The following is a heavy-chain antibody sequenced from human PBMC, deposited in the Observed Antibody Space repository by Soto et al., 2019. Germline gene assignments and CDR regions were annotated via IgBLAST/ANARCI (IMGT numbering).Heavy chain of an antibody. Sequence: VQLVESGGGLVQPGGSLRLSCTASGFTFSSYWMNWGRQAPGKGLEWVGNIKEDGSENFYVDSVKGRFTISIDNAKNSLYLDMNRLRVEDTAISYCARDVGGPWGQGTLVTVSS. V-gene: IGHV3-7*05. D-gene: IGHD1-26*01. CDR1: GFTFSSYW. CDR3: ARDVGGP. CDR2: IKEDGSEN. J-gene: IGHJ5*02.